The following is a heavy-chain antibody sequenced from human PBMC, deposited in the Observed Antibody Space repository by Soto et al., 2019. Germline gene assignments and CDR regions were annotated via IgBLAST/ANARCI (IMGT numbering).Heavy chain of an antibody. CDR2: IIPIFGTA. CDR3: ARRPRFWSSTSCYDIGDY. J-gene: IGHJ4*02. CDR1: GGTFSSYA. V-gene: IGHV1-69*01. D-gene: IGHD2-2*01. Sequence: QVQLVQSGAEVKKPGSSVKVSCKASGGTFSSYAISWMRQAPGQGLEWVGGIIPIFGTANYAQQFQGRVTITAAECTRPASLVLSSLRSEDTAVYYCARRPRFWSSTSCYDIGDYWGQGTLVTVSS.